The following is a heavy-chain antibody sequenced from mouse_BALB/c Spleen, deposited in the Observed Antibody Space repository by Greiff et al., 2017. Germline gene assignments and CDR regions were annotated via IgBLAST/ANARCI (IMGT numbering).Heavy chain of an antibody. CDR2: IWGDGST. CDR1: GFSLTSYG. Sequence: QVQLKESGPGLEAPSQSLSITCTVSGFSLTSYGVSWVRQPPGKGLEWLGVIWGDGSTNYHSALISRLSISKDNSKSQVFLKLNSLQTDDTATYYCARPLYYRYDGAWFAYWGQGTLVTVSA. CDR3: ARPLYYRYDGAWFAY. V-gene: IGHV2-3*01. D-gene: IGHD2-14*01. J-gene: IGHJ3*01.